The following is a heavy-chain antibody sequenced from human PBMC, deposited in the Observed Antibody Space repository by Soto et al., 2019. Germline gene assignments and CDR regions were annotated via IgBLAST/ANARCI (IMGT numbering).Heavy chain of an antibody. Sequence: GGSLRLSSAASGLSLRDQFMDWVRQVPGKGLEWVGRSRNKVASYTTEYAAPVKGRFTISRDESKNSLYLQMNSLRTEDTAVYFCAGGATGRAPFQHWGQGTLVTVSS. V-gene: IGHV3-72*01. CDR1: GLSLRDQF. CDR2: SRNKVASYTT. D-gene: IGHD6-13*01. J-gene: IGHJ1*01. CDR3: AGGATGRAPFQH.